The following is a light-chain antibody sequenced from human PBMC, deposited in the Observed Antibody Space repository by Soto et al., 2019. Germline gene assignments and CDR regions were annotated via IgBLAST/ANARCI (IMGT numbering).Light chain of an antibody. Sequence: DIQMTQSPSPLSASVGDRVTITCRASQSISSWLAWYQQKPGKAPKLLIYKASSLESGVPSRFSGSGSGTECTLTISSLQPDDFATYYCQQYNSYCTFGQGTKLEIK. J-gene: IGKJ2*02. V-gene: IGKV1-5*03. CDR3: QQYNSYCT. CDR2: KAS. CDR1: QSISSW.